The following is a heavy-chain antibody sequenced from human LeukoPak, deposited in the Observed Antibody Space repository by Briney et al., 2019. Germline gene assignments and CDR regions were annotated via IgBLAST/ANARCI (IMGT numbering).Heavy chain of an antibody. D-gene: IGHD3-22*01. J-gene: IGHJ3*02. V-gene: IGHV3-53*01. CDR2: IYNGGST. CDR1: AFTVSSNY. CDR3: AREYYDNSGGEDAFDI. Sequence: PGGSLRLSCAASAFTVSSNYMNWVRQAPGKGLEWVSLIYNGGSTFYEDSVEGRFTISRDNSNNTLYLQMNSLRAEDTAMYYCAREYYDNSGGEDAFDIWGPGTMVTVSS.